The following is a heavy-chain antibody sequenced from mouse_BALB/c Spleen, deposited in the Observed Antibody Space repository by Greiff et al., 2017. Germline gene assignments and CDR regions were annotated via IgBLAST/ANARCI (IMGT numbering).Heavy chain of an antibody. CDR1: GYSITSDYA. D-gene: IGHD6-1*01. Sequence: EVKLMESGPGLVKPSQSLSLTCTVTGYSITSDYAWNWIRQFPGNKLEWMGYISYSGSTSYNPSLKSRISITRDTSKNQFFLQLNSVTTEDTATYYCARRGSLPWFAYWGQGTLVTVSA. J-gene: IGHJ3*01. CDR3: ARRGSLPWFAY. V-gene: IGHV3-2*02. CDR2: ISYSGST.